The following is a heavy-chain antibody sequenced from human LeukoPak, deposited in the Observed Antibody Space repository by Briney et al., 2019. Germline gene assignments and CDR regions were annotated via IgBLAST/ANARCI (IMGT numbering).Heavy chain of an antibody. CDR3: STPSF. Sequence: GGSLRLSCATSGFIFTNAWMKWVRQAPGKGLEWVGRIKSKTDGGTIDYAAPVKGKFTISRDDSKNTLYLQMDNLKTEDTAIYYCSTPSFWGQGTLVTVSS. CDR1: GFIFTNAW. J-gene: IGHJ4*02. V-gene: IGHV3-15*07. CDR2: IKSKTDGGTI.